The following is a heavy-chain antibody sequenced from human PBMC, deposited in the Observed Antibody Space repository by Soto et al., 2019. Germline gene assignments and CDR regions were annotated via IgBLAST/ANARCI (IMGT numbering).Heavy chain of an antibody. CDR1: GGSISSSSYY. V-gene: IGHV4-39*07. J-gene: IGHJ5*02. D-gene: IGHD3-10*01. CDR3: ARLGTMVRGVINNWFDP. Sequence: PSETLSLTCTVSGGSISSSSYYWGWIRQPPGKGLEWIGSIYYSGSTNYNPSLKSRVTMSVDTSKNQFSLKLSSVTAADTAVYYCARLGTMVRGVINNWFDPWGQGTLVTVSS. CDR2: IYYSGST.